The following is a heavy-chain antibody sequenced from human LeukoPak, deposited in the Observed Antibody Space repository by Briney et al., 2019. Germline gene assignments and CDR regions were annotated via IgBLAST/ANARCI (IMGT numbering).Heavy chain of an antibody. V-gene: IGHV3-23*01. CDR2: ISGSGGST. J-gene: IGHJ3*02. CDR3: AKDRSDIVVVPAVHDAFDI. CDR1: GFTFSSYA. Sequence: GRSLRLSCAASGFTFSSYAMSWVRQAPGKGLEWVSAISGSGGSTYYADSVKGRFTISRDNSKNTLYLQMNSLRAEDTAVYYCAKDRSDIVVVPAVHDAFDIWGQGTMVTVSS. D-gene: IGHD2-2*01.